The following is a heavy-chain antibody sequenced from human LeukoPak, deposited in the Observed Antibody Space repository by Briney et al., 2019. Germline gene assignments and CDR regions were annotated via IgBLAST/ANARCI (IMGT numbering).Heavy chain of an antibody. D-gene: IGHD1-26*01. Sequence: ASVKVSCKASGYTFINYYTHWVRQAPGQGLEWMGVINPSDGSTSYAQKFQGRATMTRDTSTTTVYMELSSLRSEDTAVYYCASTSVPSYPVGLDFWGQGTLVTVSS. CDR1: GYTFINYY. J-gene: IGHJ4*02. CDR2: INPSDGST. CDR3: ASTSVPSYPVGLDF. V-gene: IGHV1-46*01.